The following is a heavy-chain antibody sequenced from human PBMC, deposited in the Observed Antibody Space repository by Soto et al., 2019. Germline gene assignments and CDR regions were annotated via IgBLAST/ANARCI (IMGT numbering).Heavy chain of an antibody. D-gene: IGHD3-10*01. CDR2: IIPILGIA. CDR1: GGTFSSYT. J-gene: IGHJ3*02. Sequence: QVQLVQSGAEVKKPGSSVKVSCKASGGTFSSYTISWVRQAPGQGLEWMGRIIPILGIANYAQKFQGRVTITADKSTSTAYMELSSLRSEDTAVYYCALWFGELLDDAFDIWGQGTMVTVSS. V-gene: IGHV1-69*02. CDR3: ALWFGELLDDAFDI.